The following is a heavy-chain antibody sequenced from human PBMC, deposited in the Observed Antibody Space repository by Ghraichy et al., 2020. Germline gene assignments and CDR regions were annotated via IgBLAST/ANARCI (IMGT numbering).Heavy chain of an antibody. V-gene: IGHV4-31*03. CDR2: IYYSGST. J-gene: IGHJ5*02. CDR1: GGSISSGGYY. D-gene: IGHD3-10*01. CDR3: ARNPNYYGSGSYYPGVFDWFDP. Sequence: SETLSLTCTVSGGSISSGGYYWSWIRQHPGKGLEWIGYIYYSGSTYYNPSLKSRVTISVDTSKNQFSLKLSSVTAADTAVYYCARNPNYYGSGSYYPGVFDWFDPWGQGTLVTVSS.